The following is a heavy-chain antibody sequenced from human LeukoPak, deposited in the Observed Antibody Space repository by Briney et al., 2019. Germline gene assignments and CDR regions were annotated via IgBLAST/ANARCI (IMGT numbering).Heavy chain of an antibody. CDR3: AKGSSGNYYY. CDR2: VTESGGIT. V-gene: IGHV3-23*01. CDR1: GFTFSSDT. D-gene: IGHD3-10*01. Sequence: GGSLRLSCVASGFTFSSDTMTWVRQAPGKALEWVSSVTESGGITSYADSVKGRFTISRDNPKNTLYLQMNSLRADDTATYYCAKGSSGNYYYWGQGTLVTVSS. J-gene: IGHJ4*02.